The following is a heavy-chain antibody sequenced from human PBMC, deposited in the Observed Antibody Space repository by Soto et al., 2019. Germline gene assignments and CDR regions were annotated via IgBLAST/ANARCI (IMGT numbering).Heavy chain of an antibody. CDR3: ARGSARFDP. J-gene: IGHJ5*02. Sequence: KPSETLSLTCTVSGGSISRYYWSWIRQPPGKGLEWIGYIYYSGSTNYNPSLKSRVTISLDTSKNQFSLKLSSVTAADTAVYYCARGSARFDPWGQGTLVTVSS. V-gene: IGHV4-59*01. CDR2: IYYSGST. CDR1: GGSISRYY.